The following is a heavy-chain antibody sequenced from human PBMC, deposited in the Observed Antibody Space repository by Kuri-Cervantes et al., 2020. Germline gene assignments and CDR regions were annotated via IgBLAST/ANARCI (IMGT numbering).Heavy chain of an antibody. D-gene: IGHD1-26*01. V-gene: IGHV2-70*20. CDR2: IDWDDDK. CDR1: GFSPSTSGMC. CDR3: ARESLGMGVDY. J-gene: IGHJ4*02. Sequence: SGPTLVKPTQTLTLTCTFSGFSPSTSGMCVSWVRQPPGKALEWLALIDWDDDKYYTTSMKTRLTISKDTSKNQVVLTMTSMDPVDTATYFCARESLGMGVDYWGQGTLVTVSS.